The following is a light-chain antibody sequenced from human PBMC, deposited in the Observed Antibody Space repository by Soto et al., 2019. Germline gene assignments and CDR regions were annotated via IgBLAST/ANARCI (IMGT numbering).Light chain of an antibody. CDR3: QQYHSVPYT. J-gene: IGKJ2*01. V-gene: IGKV1-5*03. CDR2: EVY. Sequence: DIQMTQSPSTLSASPGDRVMMTCRASRDIHTWLAWYQQKPGKAPELLIFEVYKLKSGVPSRFSGSESEIDFTLTINGLQPDDFATYYCQQYHSVPYTFGHGTKLEI. CDR1: RDIHTW.